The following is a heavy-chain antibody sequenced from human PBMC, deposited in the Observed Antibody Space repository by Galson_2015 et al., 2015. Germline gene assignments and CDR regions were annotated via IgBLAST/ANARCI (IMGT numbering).Heavy chain of an antibody. Sequence: SLRLSCAASGFTLRSYWMSWVRQAPGKGLEWVANINKDGSEKHYVGSVKGRFTISRDDAKNSLYLQMNSLRAEDTAVYYCSKVRGGDSYYFDNWGQGTLVTVSS. V-gene: IGHV3-7*02. CDR3: SKVRGGDSYYFDN. CDR1: GFTLRSYW. J-gene: IGHJ4*02. D-gene: IGHD5-18*01. CDR2: INKDGSEK.